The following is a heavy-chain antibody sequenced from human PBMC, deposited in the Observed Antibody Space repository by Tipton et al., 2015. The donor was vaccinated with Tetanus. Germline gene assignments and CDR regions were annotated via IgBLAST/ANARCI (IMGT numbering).Heavy chain of an antibody. D-gene: IGHD1-26*01. CDR3: AYSGSYGAVIDY. J-gene: IGHJ4*02. CDR1: GFTFSSHA. CDR2: ISGSGGST. V-gene: IGHV3-23*01. Sequence: SLRLSCAASGFTFSSHAMSWVRQAPGKGLEWVSGISGSGGSTNYADSVKGRFTISRDNSKNTLYVQMNSLRADDTAVYYCAYSGSYGAVIDYWGQGTLVTVSS.